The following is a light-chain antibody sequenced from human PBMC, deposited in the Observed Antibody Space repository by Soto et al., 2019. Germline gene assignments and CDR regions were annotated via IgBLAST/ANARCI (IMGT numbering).Light chain of an antibody. CDR2: QTS. Sequence: SALSRARVTLSSLPVSRITISCLASQYINTRLAWYQHRPGQSPRLLIYQTSLRAAGIPARFSASGSGTDFTLTIIGVQPEDFAPYYRHQGHSWPRTCGQGTKVDIK. CDR3: HQGHSWPRT. V-gene: IGKV3-11*01. J-gene: IGKJ1*01. CDR1: QYINTR.